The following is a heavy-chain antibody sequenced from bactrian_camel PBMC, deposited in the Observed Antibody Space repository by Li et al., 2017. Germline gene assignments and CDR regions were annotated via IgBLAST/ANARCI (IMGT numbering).Heavy chain of an antibody. Sequence: DVQLVESGGGSVQSGGSRRLSCETSGTTDSTYCTAWFRQAPGEEREGVATIDSDGFTVYADSVKGRFTISRDNAKNRLYLQMNSLKTEDTALYYCVTDQAIWTMRDSFGYWGQGTQVTVS. V-gene: IGHV3S67*01. J-gene: IGHJ6*01. CDR2: IDSDGFT. CDR1: GTTDSTYC. CDR3: VTDQAIWTMRDSFGY. D-gene: IGHD4*01.